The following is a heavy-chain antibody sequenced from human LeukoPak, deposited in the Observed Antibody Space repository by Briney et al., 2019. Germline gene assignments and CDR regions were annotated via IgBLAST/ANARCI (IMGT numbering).Heavy chain of an antibody. CDR1: GFTFSNYA. D-gene: IGHD1-1*01. Sequence: GGSLRLSCAASGFTFSNYAMSWVRQAPGKGLEWVSGIRHSGGNTYSADSVKGRFTISRDNSKSTLYLQMNRLRAEDSAPYFCARDNWNDVSGAFDVWGQGTVVTVSS. J-gene: IGHJ3*01. CDR2: IRHSGGNT. CDR3: ARDNWNDVSGAFDV. V-gene: IGHV3-23*01.